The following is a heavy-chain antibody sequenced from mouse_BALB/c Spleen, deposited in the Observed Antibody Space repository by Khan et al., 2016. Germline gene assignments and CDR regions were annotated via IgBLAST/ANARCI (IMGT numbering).Heavy chain of an antibody. CDR2: ISYDGRN. CDR3: ARDPFYYYGSSYWYFDV. D-gene: IGHD1-1*01. V-gene: IGHV3-6*02. Sequence: EVQLQESGPGLVKPSQSLSITCSVTGYSITSGYYWNWIRQFPGNKLEWMGYISYDGRNNYNPSLKNRISIPRDTSKNQFFLKLNSVTTEDTATYYCARDPFYYYGSSYWYFDVWGAGTTVTVSS. J-gene: IGHJ1*01. CDR1: GYSITSGYY.